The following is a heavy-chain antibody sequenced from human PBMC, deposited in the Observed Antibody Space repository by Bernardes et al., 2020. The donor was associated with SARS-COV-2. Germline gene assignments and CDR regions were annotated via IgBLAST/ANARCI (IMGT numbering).Heavy chain of an antibody. CDR1: GFIFGSYA. CDR2: ISGGGSKT. V-gene: IGHV3-23*01. Sequence: GGSLRLSCAASGFIFGSYAMTWVRQAPGKGLEWVSAISGGGSKTYFADSVRGRFTISRDNSKSTLYLQMNSLRADDTAIYYCAKVGSWVVVAAQLDSWGQGTLVTVSS. J-gene: IGHJ4*02. D-gene: IGHD2-15*01. CDR3: AKVGSWVVVAAQLDS.